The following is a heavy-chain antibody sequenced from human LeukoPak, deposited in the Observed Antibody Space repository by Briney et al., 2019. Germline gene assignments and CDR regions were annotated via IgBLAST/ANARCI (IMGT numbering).Heavy chain of an antibody. J-gene: IGHJ3*02. V-gene: IGHV3-74*01. Sequence: RGSLRLSCAASGFTFSSYWMHWVRQAPGKGLVWVSRINSDGSSTSYGDSVKGRFTISRDNAKNTLYLQMNSLRAEDTSVYYCARDRPCSGGSCRYYDAFDIWGQGTMVTVSS. CDR3: ARDRPCSGGSCRYYDAFDI. D-gene: IGHD2-15*01. CDR2: INSDGSST. CDR1: GFTFSSYW.